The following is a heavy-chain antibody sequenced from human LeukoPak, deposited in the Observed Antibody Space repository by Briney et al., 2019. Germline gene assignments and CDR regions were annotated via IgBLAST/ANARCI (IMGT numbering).Heavy chain of an antibody. Sequence: PGGSLRLSCVASGFTFSTYGMHWVRQAPGKGLEWLAFIRNDGSNKYYADSVKGRFTISRDDSKNTVYLQMNRLTSDDTAIYYCAKDDPVCDYWGQGTLVSVSS. CDR2: IRNDGSNK. J-gene: IGHJ4*02. V-gene: IGHV3-30*02. D-gene: IGHD3-16*01. CDR3: AKDDPVCDY. CDR1: GFTFSTYG.